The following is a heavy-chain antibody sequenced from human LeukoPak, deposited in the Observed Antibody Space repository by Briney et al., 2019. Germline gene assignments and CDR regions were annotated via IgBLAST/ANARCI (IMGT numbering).Heavy chain of an antibody. CDR3: AKAVGYDILTGYDPFDY. CDR2: ISWNSGSI. Sequence: GGSLRLSCAASGFTFDDYAMHWVRQAPGKGLEWVSGISWNSGSIGYADSVKGRFTISRDNAKNSLYLQMNSLRAEDTALYYCAKAVGYDILTGYDPFDYWGQGTLVTVSS. V-gene: IGHV3-9*01. J-gene: IGHJ4*02. D-gene: IGHD3-9*01. CDR1: GFTFDDYA.